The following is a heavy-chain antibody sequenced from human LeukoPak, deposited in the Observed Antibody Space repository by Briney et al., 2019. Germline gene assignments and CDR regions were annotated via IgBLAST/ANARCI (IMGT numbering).Heavy chain of an antibody. J-gene: IGHJ5*02. V-gene: IGHV4-34*01. D-gene: IGHD6-13*01. CDR1: GGSFSGYY. CDR3: ARAPGRYSSRRFDP. CDR2: INHSGST. Sequence: SETLSLTCAVDGGSFSGYYWSWIRQPPGKGLEWIGEINHSGSTNYNPSLKSRVTISVDTSKNQFSLKLSSVTAADTAVYYCARAPGRYSSRRFDPWGQGTLVTVSS.